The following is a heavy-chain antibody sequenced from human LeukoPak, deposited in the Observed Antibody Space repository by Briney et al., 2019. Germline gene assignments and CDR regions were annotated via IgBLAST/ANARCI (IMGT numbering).Heavy chain of an antibody. D-gene: IGHD3-10*01. J-gene: IGHJ6*03. CDR3: ASGSGSYRTPYYYMDV. CDR2: IYSGGST. Sequence: GGSLRLSCAASGFTVSSNYMSWVRQAPGKGLEWVSSIYSGGSTYYADSVKGRFTIYRDNYKNTMYLHMNSLRAEDTAVYYCASGSGSYRTPYYYMDVWGTGTKVTVSS. V-gene: IGHV3-53*01. CDR1: GFTVSSNY.